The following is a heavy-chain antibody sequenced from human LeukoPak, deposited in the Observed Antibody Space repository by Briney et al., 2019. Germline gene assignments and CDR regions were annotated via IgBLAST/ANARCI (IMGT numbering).Heavy chain of an antibody. V-gene: IGHV4-38-2*02. CDR1: GYSISSGYY. Sequence: SETPSLTCTVSGYSISSGYYWGWIRQPPGKGLEWIGEINHSGSTNYNPSLKSRVTISVDTSKNQFSLKLSSVTAADTAVYYCARGGMATLTFYYYYMDVWGKGTTVTVSS. J-gene: IGHJ6*03. CDR3: ARGGMATLTFYYYYMDV. CDR2: INHSGST. D-gene: IGHD5-12*01.